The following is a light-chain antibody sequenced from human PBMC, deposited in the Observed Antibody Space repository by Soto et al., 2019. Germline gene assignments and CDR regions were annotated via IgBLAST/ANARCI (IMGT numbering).Light chain of an antibody. CDR2: KVS. CDR1: QSLVHSDGNTY. CDR3: MQASQYRPYT. J-gene: IGKJ2*01. V-gene: IGKV2-24*01. Sequence: DIVLTQTPLSSPVTLGQPASISCRSSQSLVHSDGNTYLSWFHQRPGQPPRLLIDKVSNRFSGXPXRXXGSGAGTEFTLKISRVEAEDVGIYFCMQASQYRPYTFGQGTTLEIK.